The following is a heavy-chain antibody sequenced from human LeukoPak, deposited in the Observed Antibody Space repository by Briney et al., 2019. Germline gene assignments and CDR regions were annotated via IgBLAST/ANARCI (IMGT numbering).Heavy chain of an antibody. V-gene: IGHV1-69*05. CDR2: IIPIFGTA. CDR3: ATLGCSGGSCPFDY. J-gene: IGHJ4*02. D-gene: IGHD2-15*01. Sequence: SVKVSCKASGGTFSRHAFTWVRQAPGQGLEWMGGIIPIFGTANYAQKFQGRLTITTDESTSTAYMELSSLRSEDTAVYYCATLGCSGGSCPFDYWGQGTLVTVSS. CDR1: GGTFSRHA.